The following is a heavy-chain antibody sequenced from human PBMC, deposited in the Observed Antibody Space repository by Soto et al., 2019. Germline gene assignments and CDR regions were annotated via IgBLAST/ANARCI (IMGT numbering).Heavy chain of an antibody. V-gene: IGHV1-69*12. D-gene: IGHD1-26*01. Sequence: QVQLVQSGAEVKKPGSSVKVSCKASGGTFSSYAISWVRQAPGQGLEWMGGIIPIFGTANYAQKFQGRVTITADASPSTAYMELSSLRSEDTAVYYCASGAQGEGYYYYGMVVWGQGTTVTVSS. CDR1: GGTFSSYA. CDR2: IIPIFGTA. CDR3: ASGAQGEGYYYYGMVV. J-gene: IGHJ6*02.